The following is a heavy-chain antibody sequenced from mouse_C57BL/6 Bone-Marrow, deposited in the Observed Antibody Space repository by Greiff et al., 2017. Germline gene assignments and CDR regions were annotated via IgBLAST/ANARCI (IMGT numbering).Heavy chain of an antibody. V-gene: IGHV5-12*01. J-gene: IGHJ4*01. CDR2: ISNGGGST. Sequence: DVMLVESGGGLVQPGGSLKLSCAASGFTFSDYYMYWVRQTPEKRLEWVAYISNGGGSTYYPDTVKGRFTISRDNAKNTLYLQMSRLKSEDTAMYYCARLSRDYAMDYWGQGTSVTVSS. CDR3: ARLSRDYAMDY. CDR1: GFTFSDYY.